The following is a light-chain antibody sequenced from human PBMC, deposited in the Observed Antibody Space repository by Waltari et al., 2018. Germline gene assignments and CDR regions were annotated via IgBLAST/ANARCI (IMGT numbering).Light chain of an antibody. J-gene: IGLJ2*01. Sequence: QSVLTQPPSASETPGQRVTIPCPGSSSTILSNTVNWYHQRPGTAPQPPFSSHTQRPSGVPYRFSGSKASTAASLAIRGLESEDEADYYCAAWDDSLNGVVFGGGTKLTVL. CDR1: SSTILSNT. CDR3: AAWDDSLNGVV. V-gene: IGLV1-44*01. CDR2: SHT.